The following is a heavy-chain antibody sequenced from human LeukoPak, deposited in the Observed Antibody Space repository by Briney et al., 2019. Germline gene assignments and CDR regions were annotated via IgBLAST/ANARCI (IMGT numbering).Heavy chain of an antibody. CDR3: ARESSIVGGT. J-gene: IGHJ5*02. Sequence: SETLSLTCTVSGGSISSSSYYWGWIRQPPGKGLEWIGSIYYSRSTYYNPSLKSRVTISVDTSKNQFSLKLSSVTAADTAVYYCARESSIVGGTWGQGTLVTVSS. D-gene: IGHD1-26*01. CDR2: IYYSRST. V-gene: IGHV4-39*02. CDR1: GGSISSSSYY.